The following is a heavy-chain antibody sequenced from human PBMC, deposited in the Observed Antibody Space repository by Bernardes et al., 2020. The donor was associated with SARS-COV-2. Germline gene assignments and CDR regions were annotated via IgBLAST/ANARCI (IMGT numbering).Heavy chain of an antibody. D-gene: IGHD2-21*02. Sequence: SETLSLTCTVSGGSIRSYYWSWIRQPPGQGLEWIGYIYYSGSTNYNPSLKSRVTISVDTSKNQFSLKLSSVTAADTAVYYCARDLLFNYYGMDVWGQGTTVTVSS. CDR2: IYYSGST. CDR3: ARDLLFNYYGMDV. V-gene: IGHV4-59*01. J-gene: IGHJ6*02. CDR1: GGSIRSYY.